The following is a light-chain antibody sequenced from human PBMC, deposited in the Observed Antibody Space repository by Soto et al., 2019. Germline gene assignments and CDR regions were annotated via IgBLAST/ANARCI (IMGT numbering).Light chain of an antibody. CDR3: MKGTHWPCT. Sequence: DVVMTQSPLSLPVTLGQPASISCRSSQSLIHSDGNTYLTWFQQRPVQSPRRLSYQVTDRDSGVPDRFRGSGSGTDFTLKSSRVEAEDVGVSYCMKGTHWPCTFGQGTEGEIK. CDR1: QSLIHSDGNTY. V-gene: IGKV2-30*02. CDR2: QVT. J-gene: IGKJ1*01.